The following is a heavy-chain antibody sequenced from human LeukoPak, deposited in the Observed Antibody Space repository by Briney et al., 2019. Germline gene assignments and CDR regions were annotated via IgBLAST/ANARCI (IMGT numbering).Heavy chain of an antibody. Sequence: PGGSLRLSFAASGFTVSNNYMSWVRPAPGKGLEWVSVIHSGGTTNYAGSVQGRFTISRDNSKTTVYLHMNSLRAEDTAVYYCARDSDSGYGPFASWGQGTLVTVSS. V-gene: IGHV3-53*01. J-gene: IGHJ4*02. CDR2: IHSGGTT. CDR3: ARDSDSGYGPFAS. D-gene: IGHD5-12*01. CDR1: GFTVSNNY.